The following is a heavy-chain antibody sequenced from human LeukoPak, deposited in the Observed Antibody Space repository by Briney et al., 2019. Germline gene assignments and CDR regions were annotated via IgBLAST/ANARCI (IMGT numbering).Heavy chain of an antibody. CDR1: GLTFNSYW. Sequence: GGSLRLSCAASGLTFNSYWMHWVRQAPGKGLEWVAVIWYDGSNKYYADSVKGRFTISRDNSKNTLYLQMNSLRAEDTAVYYCARGYSSSWYGSDYWGQGTLVTVSS. D-gene: IGHD6-13*01. J-gene: IGHJ4*02. V-gene: IGHV3-33*08. CDR3: ARGYSSSWYGSDY. CDR2: IWYDGSNK.